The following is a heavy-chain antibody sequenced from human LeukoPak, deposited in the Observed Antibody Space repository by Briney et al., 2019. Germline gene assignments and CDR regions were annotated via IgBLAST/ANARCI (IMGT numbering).Heavy chain of an antibody. CDR3: ARDTSQYFDWLEY. Sequence: ASVKVSCKASGYTFTSYGISWVRQAPGQGLEWMGWINAGNGKTKSSQSFQGRVTITRETSASTVFMELSSLRSEDTAVYYCARDTSQYFDWLEYWGQGTLVTVSS. J-gene: IGHJ4*02. V-gene: IGHV1-3*01. CDR1: GYTFTSYG. D-gene: IGHD3-9*01. CDR2: INAGNGKT.